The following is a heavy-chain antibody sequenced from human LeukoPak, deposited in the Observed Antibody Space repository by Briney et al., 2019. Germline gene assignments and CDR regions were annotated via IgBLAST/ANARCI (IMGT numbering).Heavy chain of an antibody. CDR1: GYTFTSYY. CDR3: ARGQLHRGSGSYYDNYYMDV. Sequence: GASVKVSFKASGYTFTSYYIHWVRHTPGQGLEWMGIINPSGGSTSYAQKFQGRVTMTRDMSTSTVYMELSSLGSEDTAVYYCARGQLHRGSGSYYDNYYMDVWGKGTTVTISS. CDR2: INPSGGST. V-gene: IGHV1-46*01. J-gene: IGHJ6*03. D-gene: IGHD3-10*01.